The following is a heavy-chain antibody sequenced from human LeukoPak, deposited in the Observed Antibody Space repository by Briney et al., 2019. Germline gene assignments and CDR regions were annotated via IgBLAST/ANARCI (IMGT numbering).Heavy chain of an antibody. CDR1: GFTFSTYW. CDR2: IKSDGST. V-gene: IGHV3-74*01. Sequence: LGGSLRLSCAASGFTFSTYWMHWVRQAPGKALVWVSRIKSDGSTNYADSVKGRFTISRDNANNTLSLQMNSLRPEDTGVYYCARAPSEIGGYYPEYFRHWGQGTLVTVSS. J-gene: IGHJ1*01. D-gene: IGHD3-22*01. CDR3: ARAPSEIGGYYPEYFRH.